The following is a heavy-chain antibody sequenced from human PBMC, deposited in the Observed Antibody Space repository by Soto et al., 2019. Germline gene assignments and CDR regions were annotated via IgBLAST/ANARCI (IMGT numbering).Heavy chain of an antibody. Sequence: PGGSLRLSCAASGFTFSSYAMHWVRQAPGKGLEWVAVISYDGSNKYYADSVKGRFTISRDNAKNSLYLQMNSLRAEDTAVYYCARDQGLQFNAQDYWGQGTLVTVSS. CDR2: ISYDGSNK. J-gene: IGHJ4*02. D-gene: IGHD5-12*01. V-gene: IGHV3-30-3*01. CDR3: ARDQGLQFNAQDY. CDR1: GFTFSSYA.